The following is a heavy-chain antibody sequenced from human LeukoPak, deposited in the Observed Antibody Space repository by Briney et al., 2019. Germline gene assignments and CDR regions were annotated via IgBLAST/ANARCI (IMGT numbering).Heavy chain of an antibody. Sequence: ASVKVSCKASGYSFTRFGITWVRQAPGQGLEWMGWISALYGHTNYAQKFQGRVTMTTDTSTSTAYVELRSLRSDDTAVYYCARDFYHGHCAGLSCFLLDSWGQGAQVIVSS. V-gene: IGHV1-18*01. CDR2: ISALYGHT. CDR1: GYSFTRFG. J-gene: IGHJ4*02. D-gene: IGHD2-8*02. CDR3: ARDFYHGHCAGLSCFLLDS.